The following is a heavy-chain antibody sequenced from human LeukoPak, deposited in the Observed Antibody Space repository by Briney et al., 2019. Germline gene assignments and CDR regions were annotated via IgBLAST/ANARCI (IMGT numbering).Heavy chain of an antibody. CDR2: IDTSSSTM. V-gene: IGHV3-48*02. D-gene: IGHD6-13*01. J-gene: IGHJ1*01. CDR1: AFTFSDYS. CDR3: AKESGSRSYGAYFPH. Sequence: PGGSLRLSCAASAFTFSDYSMNWVRQAPGKGLEWLSYIDTSSSTMYYADSVMGRFTISRDNAKESLYLQMNSLRDEDTAVYYCAKESGSRSYGAYFPHWGQGTLVTVSS.